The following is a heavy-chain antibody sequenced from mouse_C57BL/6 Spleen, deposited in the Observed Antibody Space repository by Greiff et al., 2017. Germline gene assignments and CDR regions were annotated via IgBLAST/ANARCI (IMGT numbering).Heavy chain of an antibody. V-gene: IGHV5-6*01. CDR2: ISSGGSYT. Sequence: EVKVVESGGDLVKPGGSLKLSCAASGFTFSSYGMSWVRQTPDKRLEWVAIISSGGSYTYYPDSVKGRFTISRDNAKNTLYLQMSSLKSEDTAMYYCARQYHGAMDYWGQGTSVTVSS. J-gene: IGHJ4*01. CDR3: ARQYHGAMDY. CDR1: GFTFSSYG. D-gene: IGHD5-1-1*01.